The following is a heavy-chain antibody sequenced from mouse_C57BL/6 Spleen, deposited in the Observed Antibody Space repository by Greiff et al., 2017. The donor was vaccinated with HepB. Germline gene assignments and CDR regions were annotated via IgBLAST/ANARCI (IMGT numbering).Heavy chain of an antibody. Sequence: VQLQQSGPELVKPGASVKISCKASGYSFTGYYMNWVKQSPEKSLEWIGEINPSTGGTTYNQKFKAKATLTVDKSSSTAYMQLKSLTSEDSAVYYCARSDGYYIFDYWGQGTTLTVSS. D-gene: IGHD2-3*01. CDR3: ARSDGYYIFDY. CDR1: GYSFTGYY. V-gene: IGHV1-42*01. CDR2: INPSTGGT. J-gene: IGHJ2*01.